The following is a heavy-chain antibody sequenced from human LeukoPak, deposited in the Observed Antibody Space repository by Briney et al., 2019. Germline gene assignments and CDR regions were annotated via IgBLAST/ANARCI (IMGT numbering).Heavy chain of an antibody. CDR2: IYYSGST. D-gene: IGHD3-10*01. V-gene: IGHV4-59*01. CDR3: ARIWFGELSTDWFDP. Sequence: PSETLSLTCTVSGGSISSYYWSWIRQPPGKGLEWIGYIYYSGSTNYNPSLKSRVTISVDTSKNQFSLKLSSVTAADTAVYYCARIWFGELSTDWFDPWGQGTLVTVSS. J-gene: IGHJ5*02. CDR1: GGSISSYY.